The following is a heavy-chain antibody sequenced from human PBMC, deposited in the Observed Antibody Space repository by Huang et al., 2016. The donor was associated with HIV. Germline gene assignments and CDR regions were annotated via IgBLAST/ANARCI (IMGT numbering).Heavy chain of an antibody. CDR2: ISTDGTIK. Sequence: QVQLVESGGGVVQPGRSLRLSCAASGFAFSSFAMHWIRQAPGKGLQVLAVISTDGTIKNYADSVGGRFTISRDNSKGTVYLQMNSLRPEDTAVYSCARTGSYYYGSGIYHFGDYWGQGTLVTVSS. J-gene: IGHJ4*02. CDR3: ARTGSYYYGSGIYHFGDY. V-gene: IGHV3-30*01. D-gene: IGHD3-10*01. CDR1: GFAFSSFA.